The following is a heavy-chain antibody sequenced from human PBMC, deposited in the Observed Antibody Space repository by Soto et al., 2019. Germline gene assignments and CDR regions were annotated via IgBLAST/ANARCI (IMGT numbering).Heavy chain of an antibody. D-gene: IGHD1-26*01. CDR2: ISGSGGST. CDR3: AKVQADSGSYYGLGYYYGMDV. Sequence: LRLSCAASGFTFSSHAMSWVRQAPGKGLEWVSAISGSGGSTYYADSAKGRFTISRDNSKNTLYLQMNSLRAEDTAVYYCAKVQADSGSYYGLGYYYGMDVWGQGTTVTVSS. V-gene: IGHV3-23*01. J-gene: IGHJ6*02. CDR1: GFTFSSHA.